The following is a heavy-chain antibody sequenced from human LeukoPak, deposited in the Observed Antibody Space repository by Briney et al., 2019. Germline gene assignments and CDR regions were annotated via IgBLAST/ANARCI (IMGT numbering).Heavy chain of an antibody. V-gene: IGHV4-34*01. D-gene: IGHD6-13*01. CDR2: ISHNGRT. CDR3: ARGLQIAATGSLDY. J-gene: IGHJ4*02. Sequence: KASETLSLTCAVSGGSFSGYYWTWIRQSPGTGLEWIGYISHNGRTKYNPSLESRVTISVDTSKNQFSLKMTSVTAADTGVYYCARGLQIAATGSLDYWGQGILVSVSS. CDR1: GGSFSGYY.